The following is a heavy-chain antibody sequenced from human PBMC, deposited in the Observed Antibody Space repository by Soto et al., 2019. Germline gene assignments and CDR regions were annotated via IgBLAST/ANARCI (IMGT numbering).Heavy chain of an antibody. CDR2: VDYSGVYT. CDR3: AKRSGGFSEFDF. D-gene: IGHD5-12*01. J-gene: IGHJ4*02. V-gene: IGHV3-23*01. Sequence: EVDLLESGGGLVQPGGSLRLSCAASGFTFSGFAMNWVRQAPGKGLEWVSSVDYSGVYTFYAASVKGRFTISRDNSRNMVYLELNSLRVEDTAVYYCAKRSGGFSEFDFWGQGALVIVSS. CDR1: GFTFSGFA.